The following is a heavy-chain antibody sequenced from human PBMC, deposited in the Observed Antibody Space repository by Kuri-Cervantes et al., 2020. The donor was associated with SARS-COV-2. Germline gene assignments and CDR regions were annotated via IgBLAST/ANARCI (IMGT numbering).Heavy chain of an antibody. J-gene: IGHJ4*01. V-gene: IGHV4-34*01. CDR1: GGSFSGYY. CDR2: INHSGGT. Sequence: PETLSPARAVYGGSFSGYYRSWIRQPPGKGLEWIGEINHSGGTNYNPSFKSRVTISVDTSENQFTRKLSSVTAAGPAVYYCARGWYPVGATILYYFDCWGQGTLVTVSS. D-gene: IGHD1-26*01. CDR3: ARGWYPVGATILYYFDC.